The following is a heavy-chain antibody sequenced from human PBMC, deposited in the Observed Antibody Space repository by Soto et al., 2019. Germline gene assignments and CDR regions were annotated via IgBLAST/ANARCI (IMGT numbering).Heavy chain of an antibody. D-gene: IGHD6-19*01. Sequence: SETLSLTCTVSGGAISSYYWSCIRQPPGKGLEWVVYIYYSGRTNYNPSLKSRVTISVDTSKNQFSLKLSSVTAADTAVYYCARTPCVAGWSRVDYYYSMDVWGQGTTVTVSS. J-gene: IGHJ6*02. V-gene: IGHV4-59*08. CDR3: ARTPCVAGWSRVDYYYSMDV. CDR1: GGAISSYY. CDR2: IYYSGRT.